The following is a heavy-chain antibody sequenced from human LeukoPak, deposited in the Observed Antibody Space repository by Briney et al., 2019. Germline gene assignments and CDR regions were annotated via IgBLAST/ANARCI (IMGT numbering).Heavy chain of an antibody. J-gene: IGHJ3*02. V-gene: IGHV3-48*01. CDR2: INSGSSTI. CDR3: ARVLLERPGIDSFDM. CDR1: EFSLRSYS. Sequence: GGSLRLSCGASEFSLRSYSMDWVRQAPGKGPEWVSHINSGSSTIYYADSVKGRFTISRDNAGNSLYLHMNSLRAEDMAVYYCARVLLERPGIDSFDMWGQGTMVTVSS. D-gene: IGHD1-1*01.